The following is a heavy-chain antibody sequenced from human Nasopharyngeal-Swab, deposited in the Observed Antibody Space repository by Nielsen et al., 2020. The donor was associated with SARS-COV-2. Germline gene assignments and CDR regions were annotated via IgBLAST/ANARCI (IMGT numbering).Heavy chain of an antibody. CDR2: ISGSGNTT. CDR3: ARDIRFEEYMDV. Sequence: GGSLRLSCAASGFTFSSYAMSWVRQAPGKGLEWVSIISGSGNTTYYADSENDRFTISRDNAKNSLYLQMNSLRAEDTAVYYCARDIRFEEYMDVWGKGTTVTVSS. J-gene: IGHJ6*03. D-gene: IGHD3-10*01. V-gene: IGHV3-23*01. CDR1: GFTFSSYA.